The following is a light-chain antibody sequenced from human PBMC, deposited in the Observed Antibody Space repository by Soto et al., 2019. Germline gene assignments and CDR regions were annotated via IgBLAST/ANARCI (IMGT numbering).Light chain of an antibody. Sequence: DIQLTQTPCTFSVTVGDEVTITCRASQTISRWLAWYQQKPGRAPKLLIYDASTLESGVPSRFSGSGSETEFTLTISRLQPDDFAAYFCHSRAFGQGTRLEIK. CDR1: QTISRW. CDR2: DAS. V-gene: IGKV1-5*01. J-gene: IGKJ5*01. CDR3: HSRA.